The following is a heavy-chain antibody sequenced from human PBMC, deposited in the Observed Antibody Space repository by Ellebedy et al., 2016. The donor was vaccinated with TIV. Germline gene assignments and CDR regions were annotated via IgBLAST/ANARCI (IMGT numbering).Heavy chain of an antibody. D-gene: IGHD1-1*01. Sequence: GESLKISCSASGFTFTNYAMHWIRQAPGRGLDWVAVVSFDGSTAYYADSMRGRFTISRDNSKNTVSLHMDSLKPEDTAVYFCGKDHHGTTSLIDDWGQGTLVTVSS. V-gene: IGHV3-30*17. CDR1: GFTFTNYA. CDR3: GKDHHGTTSLIDD. CDR2: VSFDGSTA. J-gene: IGHJ4*02.